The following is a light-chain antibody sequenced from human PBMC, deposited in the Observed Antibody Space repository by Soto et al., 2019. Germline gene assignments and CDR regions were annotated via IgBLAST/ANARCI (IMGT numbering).Light chain of an antibody. CDR2: GAS. V-gene: IGKV3-15*01. CDR3: QQYNNWPPLT. J-gene: IGKJ4*01. Sequence: EIVMTQSPATLSASPGERATLSCRASQSVSSNLAWYQQKTGQAPRPLIYGASTRATGIPARFSGSGSGTEFTLTISSLQSEDFAVYYCQQYNNWPPLTFGGGTKVEIK. CDR1: QSVSSN.